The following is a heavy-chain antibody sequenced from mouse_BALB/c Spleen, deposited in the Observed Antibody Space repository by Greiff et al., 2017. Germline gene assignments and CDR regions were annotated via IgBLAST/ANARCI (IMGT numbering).Heavy chain of an antibody. Sequence: VMLKQSGPGLVQPSQSLSITCTVSGFSLTSYGVHWVRQSPGKGLEWLGVIWSGGSTDYNAAFISRLSISKDNSKSQVFFKMNSLQANDTAIYYCARTGGTDYYAMDYWGQGTSVTVSS. CDR2: IWSGGST. J-gene: IGHJ4*01. CDR3: ARTGGTDYYAMDY. CDR1: GFSLTSYG. D-gene: IGHD4-1*01. V-gene: IGHV2-2*02.